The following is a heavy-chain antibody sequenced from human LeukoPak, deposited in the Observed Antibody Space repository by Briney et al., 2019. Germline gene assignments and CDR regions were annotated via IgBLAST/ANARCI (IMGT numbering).Heavy chain of an antibody. CDR1: GGSISSYY. CDR2: IYYSGST. CDR3: ARAPSYAYPSDGMDV. Sequence: PSETLSLTCTVSGGSISSYYWSWIRQPPGKGLEWIGYIYYSGSTNYNPSLKSRVTISVDTSKNQFSLKLSSVTAADTAVYYCARAPSYAYPSDGMDVWGQGTTVTVSS. J-gene: IGHJ6*02. D-gene: IGHD2-2*01. V-gene: IGHV4-59*01.